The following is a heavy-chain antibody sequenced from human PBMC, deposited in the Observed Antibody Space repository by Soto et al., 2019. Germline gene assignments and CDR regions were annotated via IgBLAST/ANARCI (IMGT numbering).Heavy chain of an antibody. CDR3: ARTLPYYDFWSGYSLAGDY. V-gene: IGHV3-21*01. D-gene: IGHD3-3*01. CDR1: GFTFSSYS. J-gene: IGHJ4*02. CDR2: ISSSSSYI. Sequence: GGSLSLSCAASGFTFSSYSMNWVRQAPGKGLEWVSSISSSSSYIYYADSVKGRFTISRDNAKNSLYLQMNSLRAEDTAVYYCARTLPYYDFWSGYSLAGDYWGQGTLVTVSS.